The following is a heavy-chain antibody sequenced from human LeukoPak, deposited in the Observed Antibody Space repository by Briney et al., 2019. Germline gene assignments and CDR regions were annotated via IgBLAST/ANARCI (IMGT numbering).Heavy chain of an antibody. CDR2: ISWNSGSI. D-gene: IGHD6-13*01. CDR3: AKAAAVTGGNYFDY. V-gene: IGHV3-9*01. Sequence: GRSLRLSCAASGFTFDDYAMHWVRQAPGKGLEWVSGISWNSGSIGYADSVKGRFTISRDNAKNSLYLQMNSLRAEDTALYYCAKAAAVTGGNYFDYWGQGTLVTVSS. J-gene: IGHJ4*02. CDR1: GFTFDDYA.